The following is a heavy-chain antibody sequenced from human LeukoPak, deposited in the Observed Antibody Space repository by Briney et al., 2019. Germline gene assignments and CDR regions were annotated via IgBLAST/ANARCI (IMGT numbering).Heavy chain of an antibody. D-gene: IGHD4-17*01. CDR1: GGSISSGDYY. CDR3: ASKIRVPLNWFDP. CDR2: IYYSGST. Sequence: SETLSLTCTVSGGSISSGDYYWSWIRQPPGKGLEWIGYIYYSGSTYYNPSLKSRVTISVDTSKNQFSLKLSSVTAADTAVYYCASKIRVPLNWFDPWGQGTLVTVSS. V-gene: IGHV4-30-4*08. J-gene: IGHJ5*02.